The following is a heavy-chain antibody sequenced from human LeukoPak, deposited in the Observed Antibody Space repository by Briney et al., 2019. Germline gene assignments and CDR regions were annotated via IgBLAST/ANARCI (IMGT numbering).Heavy chain of an antibody. CDR2: IYTGGNT. J-gene: IGHJ4*02. CDR1: GFTVDSNY. CDR3: ARGDDSGYYDYFDY. D-gene: IGHD3-22*01. Sequence: HPGGSLRLSCAASGFTVDSNYLSWVRQAPGKELEWVSTIYTGGNTYYAASVKGRFTISRDFSKNTVFLHMNSLRAEDTAMYYCARGDDSGYYDYFDYWGQGALVTVSS. V-gene: IGHV3-53*01.